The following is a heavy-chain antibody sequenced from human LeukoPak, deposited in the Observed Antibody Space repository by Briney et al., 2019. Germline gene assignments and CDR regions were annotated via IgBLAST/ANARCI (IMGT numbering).Heavy chain of an antibody. CDR2: IWSDATNQ. J-gene: IGHJ4*02. CDR1: GFTFSHYA. Sequence: GRSLRLSCAASGFTFSHYAFHWVREAPGKGLEWVAVIWSDATNQLYADSVKGRFTISRDYADKTVYLEMDRMTIEATFIYYCAKDAQRGFDYSNSLEYWGPGTLVSVSS. D-gene: IGHD4-11*01. V-gene: IGHV3-33*06. CDR3: AKDAQRGFDYSNSLEY.